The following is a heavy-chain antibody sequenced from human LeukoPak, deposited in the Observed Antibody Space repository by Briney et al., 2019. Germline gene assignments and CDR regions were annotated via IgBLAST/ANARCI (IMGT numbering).Heavy chain of an antibody. V-gene: IGHV1-2*02. J-gene: IGHJ5*02. D-gene: IGHD3-3*01. Sequence: ASVKVSCKASGYTFTGYYMHWVRQAPGQGLEWMGWINPNSGGTNYAQKFQGRVTMTRDTSISTAYMELSRLRSDDTAVYYCARDHDFWSGSLNWFDPWGQGTLVTVSS. CDR2: INPNSGGT. CDR1: GYTFTGYY. CDR3: ARDHDFWSGSLNWFDP.